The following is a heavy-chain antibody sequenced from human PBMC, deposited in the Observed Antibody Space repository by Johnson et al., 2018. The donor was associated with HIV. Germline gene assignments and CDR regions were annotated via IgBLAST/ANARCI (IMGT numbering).Heavy chain of an antibody. V-gene: IGHV3-NL1*01. CDR3: TTDGGPDYYDSSGSRPDAFDI. Sequence: QVQLVESGGGVVQPGRSLRLSCAASGFTFSSYAMHWVRQAPGQGLEWVSVIFSVGDVYSADSVKGRFTISRDDSKNTLYLQMNSLKTEDTAVYYCTTDGGPDYYDSSGSRPDAFDIWGQGTMVTVSS. J-gene: IGHJ3*02. D-gene: IGHD3-22*01. CDR2: IFSVGDV. CDR1: GFTFSSYA.